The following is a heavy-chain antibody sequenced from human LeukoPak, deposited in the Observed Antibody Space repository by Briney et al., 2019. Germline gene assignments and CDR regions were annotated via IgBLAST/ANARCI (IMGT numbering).Heavy chain of an antibody. V-gene: IGHV3-23*01. D-gene: IGHD1-26*01. CDR1: GFTFGSYA. J-gene: IGHJ4*02. CDR2: IGGGGETT. CDR3: AKVLSGSQDY. Sequence: PGGSLRLSCAASGFTFGSYAMSWVRQAPGKGLEWVSTIGGGGETTSYADSAKGRFTNSRDNSKNTVYLQMNSLRAEDTAVYYYAKVLSGSQDYWGQGTPVTVFS.